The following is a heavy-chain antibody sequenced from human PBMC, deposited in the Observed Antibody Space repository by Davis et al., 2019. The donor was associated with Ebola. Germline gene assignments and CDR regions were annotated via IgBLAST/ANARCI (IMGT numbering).Heavy chain of an antibody. CDR1: GYTFTGYY. J-gene: IGHJ3*02. V-gene: IGHV1-2*02. CDR2: INPNSGGT. CDR3: ARATHYYYDSSGIDAFDI. D-gene: IGHD3-22*01. Sequence: ASVKVSCKASGYTFTGYYMHWVRQAPGQGLEWMGWINPNSGGTNYAQKFQGRVTMTRNTSISTAYMELSSLRSEDTAVYYCARATHYYYDSSGIDAFDIWGQGTMVTVSS.